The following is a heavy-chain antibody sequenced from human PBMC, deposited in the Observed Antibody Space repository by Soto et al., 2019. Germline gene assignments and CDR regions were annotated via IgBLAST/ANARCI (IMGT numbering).Heavy chain of an antibody. J-gene: IGHJ6*02. CDR2: IYYSGST. CDR3: ARWGPDCSSTSCQLGYYYYYGMDV. D-gene: IGHD2-2*01. CDR1: GGSISSGGYY. Sequence: PSETLSLTCTVSGGSISSGGYYWSWIRQHPGKGLEWIGYIYYSGSTYYNPSLKSRVTISVDTSKNQFSLKLSSVTAAETDVYYGARWGPDCSSTSCQLGYYYYYGMDVWGQGTTVTVSS. V-gene: IGHV4-31*03.